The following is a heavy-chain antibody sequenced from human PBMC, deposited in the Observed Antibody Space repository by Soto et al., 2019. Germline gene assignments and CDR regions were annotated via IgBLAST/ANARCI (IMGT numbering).Heavy chain of an antibody. Sequence: QVQLQESGPGLVKPSQTLSLTCTVSGGSISSGDYYWSWIRQHPGTGLVWIGYIYYSGSTYYNPSLKSRVTIAVHTSKNQCSLKMSSVTAADTAVYYCARGSYYDSSGYYGPWCQGTLVTVSS. D-gene: IGHD3-22*01. CDR2: IYYSGST. J-gene: IGHJ5*02. CDR3: ARGSYYDSSGYYGP. CDR1: GGSISSGDYY. V-gene: IGHV4-31*03.